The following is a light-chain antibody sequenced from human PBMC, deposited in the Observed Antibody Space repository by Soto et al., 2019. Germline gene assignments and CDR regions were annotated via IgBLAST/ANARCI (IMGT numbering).Light chain of an antibody. CDR3: CSYANRSWL. V-gene: IGLV2-23*02. Sequence: QSALTQPASVSGSPGQSITISCTGSSSDVGVSNLVSWYQQHPGKSPKLIIYEVSQRPSGVSNRFSGSKSGNTASLTISGLQADDGGDYYCCSYANRSWLFGAGTKVTVL. J-gene: IGLJ3*02. CDR2: EVS. CDR1: SSDVGVSNL.